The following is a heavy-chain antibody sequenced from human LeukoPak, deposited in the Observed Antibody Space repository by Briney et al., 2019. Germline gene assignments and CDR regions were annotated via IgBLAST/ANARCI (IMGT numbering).Heavy chain of an antibody. D-gene: IGHD3-3*01. V-gene: IGHV4-38-2*01. CDR1: GYSISSGYY. Sequence: SETLSLTCAVSGYSISSGYYWGWIRQPPGKGLEWIGSIYHSGSTYYNPSLKSRVTISVDTSKNQFSLKLSSVTAADTAVYYCARHNYDFWSGYSHTGINWSDPWGQGTLVTVSS. CDR2: IYHSGST. CDR3: ARHNYDFWSGYSHTGINWSDP. J-gene: IGHJ5*02.